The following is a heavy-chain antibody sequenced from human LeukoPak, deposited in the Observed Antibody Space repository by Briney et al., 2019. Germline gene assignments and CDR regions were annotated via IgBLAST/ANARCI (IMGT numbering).Heavy chain of an antibody. CDR2: VSYSGGT. D-gene: IGHD3-3*01. Sequence: TSETLSLTCTVSGASVSSHYWSWIRQPPGKGLEWIGYVSYSGGTNYNPSLKSRVTISLDTSKDQFSLRLNSVTAADTAVYYCARLSTYYDFWSPLAYWGQGTLVTVS. CDR3: ARLSTYYDFWSPLAY. CDR1: GASVSSHY. J-gene: IGHJ4*02. V-gene: IGHV4-59*02.